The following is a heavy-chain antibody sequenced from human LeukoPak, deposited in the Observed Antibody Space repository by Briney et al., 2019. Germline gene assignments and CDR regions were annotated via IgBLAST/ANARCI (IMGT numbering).Heavy chain of an antibody. Sequence: ASVKVSFKASGYTFTCYYMHWVRQAPGQGLEWMGWINPNSGGTNYAQKFQGRVTMTRDTSISKAYMELSSLRSEDTAVYYCARSPGSYGSGSYYEYYYYYYYMDVWGKGTTVTISS. CDR2: INPNSGGT. J-gene: IGHJ6*03. CDR1: GYTFTCYY. D-gene: IGHD3-10*01. V-gene: IGHV1-2*02. CDR3: ARSPGSYGSGSYYEYYYYYYYMDV.